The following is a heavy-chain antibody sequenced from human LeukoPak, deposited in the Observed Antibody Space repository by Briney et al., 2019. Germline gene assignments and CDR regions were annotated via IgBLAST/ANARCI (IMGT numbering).Heavy chain of an antibody. Sequence: PGRSLRLSCAASGFTFSAHAMHWVRQAPGKGLEWVAVISYDGTNKYYTDSVKGRFTISRDNSKNTLYLYVNSLRAEDTAVYYCARDSSPGGQGYYHYMDVWGKGTTVTVSS. D-gene: IGHD2-15*01. CDR1: GFTFSAHA. J-gene: IGHJ6*03. CDR3: ARDSSPGGQGYYHYMDV. V-gene: IGHV3-30-3*01. CDR2: ISYDGTNK.